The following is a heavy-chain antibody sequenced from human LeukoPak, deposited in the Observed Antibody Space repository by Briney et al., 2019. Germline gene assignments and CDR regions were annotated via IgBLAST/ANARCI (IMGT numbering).Heavy chain of an antibody. D-gene: IGHD1-26*01. J-gene: IGHJ4*02. V-gene: IGHV3-23*01. Sequence: GGSLRLSCAAPELTLSDNYMSWIRQAPGKGLEWVSAISGSGGSTYYADSVKGRFTISRDNSKNTLYLQMNSLRAEDTAVYYCAKDPEQWELLGFDYWGQGTLVTVSS. CDR1: ELTLSDNY. CDR3: AKDPEQWELLGFDY. CDR2: ISGSGGST.